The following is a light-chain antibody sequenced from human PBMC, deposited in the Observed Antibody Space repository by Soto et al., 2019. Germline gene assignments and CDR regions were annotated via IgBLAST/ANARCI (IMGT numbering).Light chain of an antibody. Sequence: SYELTQPPSVSVSPGQIARITCSGDKLGDKYACWYQQKPGQSPVLVIYQDSKRPSGIPERFSGSNSGNTATLTISGTQAMDEADYYCQAWDSSTAGVFGTGTKVTVL. CDR2: QDS. CDR1: KLGDKY. CDR3: QAWDSSTAGV. J-gene: IGLJ1*01. V-gene: IGLV3-1*01.